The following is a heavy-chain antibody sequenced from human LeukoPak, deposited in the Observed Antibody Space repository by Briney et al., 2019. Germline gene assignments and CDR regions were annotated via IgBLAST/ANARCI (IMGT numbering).Heavy chain of an antibody. CDR3: ARGRGYSYGYYFDY. J-gene: IGHJ4*02. V-gene: IGHV3-48*03. CDR2: ISSSGSTI. CDR1: GFTFSSYE. D-gene: IGHD5-18*01. Sequence: PGGSLRLSCAASGFTFSSYEMNWVRQAPGKGLEWVSYISSSGSTIYYADSVKGRFTISRDNAKNSLYLQMNSLRAEDTAVYYCARGRGYSYGYYFDYWGQGTLVTVSS.